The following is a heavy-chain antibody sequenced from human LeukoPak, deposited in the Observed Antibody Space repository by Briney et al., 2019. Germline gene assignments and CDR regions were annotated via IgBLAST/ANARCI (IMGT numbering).Heavy chain of an antibody. CDR2: MNPNSGNT. CDR1: GYIFSNYG. D-gene: IGHD3-3*01. CDR3: AADPYYDFWSGYYITPPPGDY. J-gene: IGHJ4*02. Sequence: ASVKVSCKASGYIFSNYGISWVRQAPGHGLEWMGWMNPNSGNTGYAQKFQGRVTITGNTSISTAYMELSSLRSEDTAVYYCAADPYYDFWSGYYITPPPGDYWGQGTLVTVSS. V-gene: IGHV1-8*03.